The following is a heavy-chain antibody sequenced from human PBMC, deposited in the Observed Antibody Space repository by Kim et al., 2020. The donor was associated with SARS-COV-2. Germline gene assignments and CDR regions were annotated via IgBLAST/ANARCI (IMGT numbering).Heavy chain of an antibody. CDR2: IRTQPFGAAT. J-gene: IGHJ1*01. CDR3: AREDPTYGDYFIVD. CDR1: GFTFEDSA. V-gene: IGHV3-49*04. Sequence: GGSLRLSCATSGFTFEDSAMSWVRQAPGKGLEWVGFIRTQPFGAATEYAASVKGRFTISRDDSGSIAYLQMNSLKTDDTAVYYCAREDPTYGDYFIVDWG. D-gene: IGHD4-17*01.